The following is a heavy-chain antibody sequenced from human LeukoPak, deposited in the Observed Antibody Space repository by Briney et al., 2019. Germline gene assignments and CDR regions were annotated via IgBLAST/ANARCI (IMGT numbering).Heavy chain of an antibody. J-gene: IGHJ5*02. D-gene: IGHD6-13*01. CDR2: IYYSGST. CDR1: GGSISSGGYY. CDR3: ARAQSIAAAAPRGWFDP. V-gene: IGHV4-31*03. Sequence: PSQTLSLTCTVSGGSISSGGYYWSWIRQHPGKGLEWIGYIYYSGSTYYNPSLKSRVTISVDTSKNQFSLKLSSVTAADTAVYYCARAQSIAAAAPRGWFDPWGQGTLVTVSS.